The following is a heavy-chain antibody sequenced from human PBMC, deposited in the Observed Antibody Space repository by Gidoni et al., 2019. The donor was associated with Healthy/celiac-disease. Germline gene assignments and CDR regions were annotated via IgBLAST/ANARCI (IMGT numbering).Heavy chain of an antibody. V-gene: IGHV1-69*04. CDR1: GGTFSSYA. D-gene: IGHD1-26*01. CDR2: VIPILGIA. J-gene: IGHJ5*02. CDR3: ARDEWELFADP. Sequence: QVQLVQSGAEVKKPGSSVKVSCKASGGTFSSYAISWVRQAPGQGLEWMGRVIPILGIANYAQKFQGRVTITADKSTSTAYMELSSLRSEDTAVYYCARDEWELFADPWGQGTLVTVSS.